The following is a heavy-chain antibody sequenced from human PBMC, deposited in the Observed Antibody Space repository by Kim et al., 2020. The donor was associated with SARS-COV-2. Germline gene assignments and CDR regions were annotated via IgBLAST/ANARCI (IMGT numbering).Heavy chain of an antibody. CDR3: ARDGYYDSSGYYIGY. CDR1: GFIFRSYW. D-gene: IGHD3-22*01. V-gene: IGHV3-7*01. J-gene: IGHJ4*02. CDR2: IKQDGSEK. Sequence: GGSLRLSCAASGFIFRSYWMSWVRQAPGKGLEWVANIKQDGSEKYYVDSVKGRFTISRDNAKSSLYLQMNSLRAEDTAVYYCARDGYYDSSGYYIGYWGQGTLVTVSS.